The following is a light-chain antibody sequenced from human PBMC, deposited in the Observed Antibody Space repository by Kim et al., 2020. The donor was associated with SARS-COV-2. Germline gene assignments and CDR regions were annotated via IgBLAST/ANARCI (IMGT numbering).Light chain of an antibody. CDR3: QVWDSSSDHPGV. CDR1: NIGSKS. CDR2: YDS. V-gene: IGLV3-21*04. J-gene: IGLJ2*01. Sequence: PGKTARINCGGNNIGSKSVHWYQQKPGQAPVLVIYYDSDRPSGIPERFSGSNSGNTATLTISRVEAGDEADYYCQVWDSSSDHPGVFGGGTQLTVL.